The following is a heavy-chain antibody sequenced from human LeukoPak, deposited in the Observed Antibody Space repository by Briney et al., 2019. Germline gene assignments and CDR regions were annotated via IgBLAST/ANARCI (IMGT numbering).Heavy chain of an antibody. CDR3: ARLPAARLISGAFDI. J-gene: IGHJ3*02. D-gene: IGHD1-20*01. CDR2: IYSSGST. Sequence: SETLSLTFTVSGASMTTYYWSWIRQPPGKGLEWVAYIYSSGSTNYNPSLKSRLTISIDTSKKQFSLKMSSVTAADTALYYCARLPAARLISGAFDIWGQGTMVTVSS. V-gene: IGHV4-59*01. CDR1: GASMTTYY.